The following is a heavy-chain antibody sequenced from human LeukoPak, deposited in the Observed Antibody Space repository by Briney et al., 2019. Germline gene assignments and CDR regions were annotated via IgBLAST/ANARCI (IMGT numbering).Heavy chain of an antibody. J-gene: IGHJ1*01. V-gene: IGHV4-59*01. D-gene: IGHD3-22*01. Sequence: SETLSLTCTVSGGSISSYYWSWIRQPPGKGLEWIGYIYYSGSTNYNPSLKSRVTISVDTSKNQFSLKLSSVTAADTAVYYCARGGYDSSGYPVGYFQHWGQGTLVTVSS. CDR2: IYYSGST. CDR1: GGSISSYY. CDR3: ARGGYDSSGYPVGYFQH.